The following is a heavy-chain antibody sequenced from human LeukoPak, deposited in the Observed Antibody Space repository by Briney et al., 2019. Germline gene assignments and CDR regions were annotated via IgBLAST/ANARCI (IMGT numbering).Heavy chain of an antibody. D-gene: IGHD1-7*01. CDR3: VKDLRLDLHLDTFHI. V-gene: IGHV3-9*01. J-gene: IGHJ3*02. Sequence: GGSLRLSCVASGFSLDDFAMHWVRQAPGKGLEWVASISWDSGSSVYADSVKGRFTISRDNARNSPHLQMHSLRLEDTALYYCVKDLRLDLHLDTFHIWGQGTMVTVS. CDR1: GFSLDDFA. CDR2: ISWDSGSS.